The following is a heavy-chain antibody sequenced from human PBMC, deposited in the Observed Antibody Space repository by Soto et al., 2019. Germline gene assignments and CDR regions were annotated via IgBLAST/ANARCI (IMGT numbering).Heavy chain of an antibody. V-gene: IGHV3-15*07. CDR3: TTDSRTSLPEIRFDY. Sequence: EVQLVESGGTLVKPGGSLRLSCVASGFPFSNAWINWVRQVPGKGLEWVGRVKSKTDGGSSDYAAAVKGSFAVSREDSSNRVYLQMNSLKIEDTGVYYCTTDSRTSLPEIRFDYWGHGTQVTVSS. J-gene: IGHJ4*01. D-gene: IGHD2-8*01. CDR2: VKSKTDGGSS. CDR1: GFPFSNAW.